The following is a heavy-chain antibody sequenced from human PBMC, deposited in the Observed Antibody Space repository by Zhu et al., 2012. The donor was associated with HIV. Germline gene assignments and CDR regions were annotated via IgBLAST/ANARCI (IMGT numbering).Heavy chain of an antibody. J-gene: IGHJ4*02. V-gene: IGHV4-38-2*01. Sequence: QVQLQESGPGLVKPLETLSLTCAVSGYSISSGYYWGWIRQPPRKGLEWIGSIYHSGSTYYNPSLKSRVAISVDTSKNQFSLKLSSVTAADTAVYYCARVGYYDSSGSLGFDYWGQGTLVTVSS. CDR1: GYSISSGYY. CDR2: IYHSGST. CDR3: ARVGYYDSSGSLGFDY. D-gene: IGHD3-22*01.